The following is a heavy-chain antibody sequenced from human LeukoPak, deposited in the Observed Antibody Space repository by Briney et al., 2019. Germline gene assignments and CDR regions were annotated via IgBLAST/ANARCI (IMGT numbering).Heavy chain of an antibody. J-gene: IGHJ4*02. CDR3: ARNLYSSDWYVGPLDS. D-gene: IGHD6-19*01. Sequence: PGGSLRLSCADSGFTFSSNWMHWVRQAPGKGLVWVSRINNDGSSTTYADSVKGRFTISRDNAKKMLYLQMNSLRAEDTAVYYCARNLYSSDWYVGPLDSWGQGTLVTVSS. V-gene: IGHV3-74*01. CDR1: GFTFSSNW. CDR2: INNDGSST.